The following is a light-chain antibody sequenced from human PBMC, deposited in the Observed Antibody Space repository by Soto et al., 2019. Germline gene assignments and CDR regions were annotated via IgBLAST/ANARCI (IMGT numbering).Light chain of an antibody. CDR1: QSVSSS. Sequence: EIVMTQSPATLSVSPGERATLSCRASQSVSSSLAWYQKKPGQAPRLLSYGASTRATGIPARFSGSGSGTEFTLTISSLQSEDFAVYYCQQYNDWWTFGQGTRVEIK. CDR2: GAS. J-gene: IGKJ1*01. CDR3: QQYNDWWT. V-gene: IGKV3-15*01.